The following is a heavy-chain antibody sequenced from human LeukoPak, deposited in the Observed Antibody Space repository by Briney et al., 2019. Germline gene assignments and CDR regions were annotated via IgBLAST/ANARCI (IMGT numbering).Heavy chain of an antibody. Sequence: GGSLRLSCAASGFTFSSYGMHWVRQAPGKGLEWVAFIRYDGSNKYYADSVKGRFTISRDNSKNTLDLQMNSLRAEDTAVYYCAKNSGSCRLWGDYYYMDVWGKGTTVTVSS. V-gene: IGHV3-30*02. CDR3: AKNSGSCRLWGDYYYMDV. CDR2: IRYDGSNK. J-gene: IGHJ6*03. D-gene: IGHD1-26*01. CDR1: GFTFSSYG.